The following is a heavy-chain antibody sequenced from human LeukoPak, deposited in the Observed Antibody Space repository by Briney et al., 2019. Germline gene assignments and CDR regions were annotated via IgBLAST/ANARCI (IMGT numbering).Heavy chain of an antibody. D-gene: IGHD6-25*01. Sequence: SQTLSLTCTVSGGSISSGGYYWSWIRQPPGKGLEWIGYIYHSGSTYYNPSLKSRVTISVDRSKNQFSLKLSSVTAADTAVYYCARGLKGRVAARSGVWIFDYWGQGTLVTVSS. CDR1: GGSISSGGYY. J-gene: IGHJ4*02. V-gene: IGHV4-30-2*01. CDR3: ARGLKGRVAARSGVWIFDY. CDR2: IYHSGST.